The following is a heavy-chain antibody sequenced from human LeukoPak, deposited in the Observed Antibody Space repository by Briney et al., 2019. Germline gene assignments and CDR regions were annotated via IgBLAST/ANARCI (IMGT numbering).Heavy chain of an antibody. CDR3: ARDGRGYCSSTSCRNWFDP. Sequence: GGSLRLSCAASGFTFSSYWMSWVRQVPGKGLEWVANLKEDGSDKYYMDSVRGRFTISRDNAKNSLYLQMNSLRAEDTAVYFCARDGRGYCSSTSCRNWFDPWGQGTLVTVSS. V-gene: IGHV3-7*01. CDR2: LKEDGSDK. J-gene: IGHJ5*02. CDR1: GFTFSSYW. D-gene: IGHD2-2*01.